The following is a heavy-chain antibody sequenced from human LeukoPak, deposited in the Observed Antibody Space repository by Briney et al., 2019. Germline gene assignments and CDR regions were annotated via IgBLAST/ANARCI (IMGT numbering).Heavy chain of an antibody. Sequence: GGSLRLSCAASGFTFSSYSLNWLRQAPGKGLEGVSFISSSSSYIYYADSVKGRFTISRDNAKNSLYLQMNSLRAEDTAVYYCAKDDAWLRFGEWSQGTLVTASS. J-gene: IGHJ4*02. V-gene: IGHV3-21*04. CDR2: ISSSSSYI. D-gene: IGHD3-10*01. CDR1: GFTFSSYS. CDR3: AKDDAWLRFGE.